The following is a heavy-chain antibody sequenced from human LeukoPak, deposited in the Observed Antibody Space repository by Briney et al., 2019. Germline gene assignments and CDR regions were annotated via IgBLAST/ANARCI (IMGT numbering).Heavy chain of an antibody. V-gene: IGHV1-2*02. CDR3: ARGSRLGGVVPAANFDY. J-gene: IGHJ4*02. CDR2: INPNSGGT. Sequence: ASVKVSCKASEYTFTGYYMHWVRQAPGQGLEWMGWINPNSGGTNYAQKFQGRVTMTRDTSISTAYMELSRLRSDDTAVYYCARGSRLGGVVPAANFDYWGQGTLVTVSS. D-gene: IGHD2-2*01. CDR1: EYTFTGYY.